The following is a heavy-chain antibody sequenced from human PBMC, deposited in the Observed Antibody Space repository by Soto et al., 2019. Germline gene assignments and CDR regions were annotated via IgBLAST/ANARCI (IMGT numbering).Heavy chain of an antibody. D-gene: IGHD4-4*01. CDR3: ARVGYSNYLDYYYGMDV. V-gene: IGHV1-18*01. CDR1: GYTFTSYG. J-gene: IGHJ6*02. CDR2: ISAYNGNT. Sequence: ASVKVSCKASGYTFTSYGISWVRQAPGQGLEWMGWISAYNGNTNYAQKLQGRVTMTTDTSTSTAYMELRSLRSDDTAVYYCARVGYSNYLDYYYGMDVWGQGTTVTVSS.